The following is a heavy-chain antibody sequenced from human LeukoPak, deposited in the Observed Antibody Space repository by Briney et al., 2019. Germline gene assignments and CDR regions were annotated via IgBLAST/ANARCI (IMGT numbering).Heavy chain of an antibody. CDR2: INTKSCGT. CDR1: GYIYNGYY. V-gene: IGHV1-2*02. J-gene: IGHJ3*02. D-gene: IGHD6-6*01. Sequence: ASVNDSRQSSGYIYNGYYLHGVRQAPAQGLEWVGWINTKSCGTKYVQKFQDRATITRHAHIRAPYVASSRLSYGDGAVYYCARDRGGEQLGAFDIGGQGTMVTVPS. CDR3: ARDRGGEQLGAFDI.